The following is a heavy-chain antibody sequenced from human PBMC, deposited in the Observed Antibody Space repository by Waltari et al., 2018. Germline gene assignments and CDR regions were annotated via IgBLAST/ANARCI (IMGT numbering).Heavy chain of an antibody. Sequence: QVHLQESGPGLVKPGETLSLTCTVSAYTISSGYCWGWIRQPPGKGLEWIGSLWHTGTTFYRSSLKSRVTISGDTSQNQFSLKLSSVTAADTALYYCARDYNLESDLDSWGQGTLVTVSS. D-gene: IGHD1-20*01. J-gene: IGHJ4*02. CDR2: LWHTGTT. CDR1: AYTISSGYC. V-gene: IGHV4-38-2*02. CDR3: ARDYNLESDLDS.